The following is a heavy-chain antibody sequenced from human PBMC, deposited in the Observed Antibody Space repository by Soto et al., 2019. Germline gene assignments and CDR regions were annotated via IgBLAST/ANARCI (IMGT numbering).Heavy chain of an antibody. D-gene: IGHD4-17*01. Sequence: PGGSLRLSCAASGFTFSSYEMNWVRQAPGKGLEWVSYISSSGSTIYYADSVKGRFTISRDNAKNSLYLQMNSLRAEDTAVYYCARDHYGGNLDAFDIWGQGTMVTVSS. J-gene: IGHJ3*02. V-gene: IGHV3-48*03. CDR2: ISSSGSTI. CDR3: ARDHYGGNLDAFDI. CDR1: GFTFSSYE.